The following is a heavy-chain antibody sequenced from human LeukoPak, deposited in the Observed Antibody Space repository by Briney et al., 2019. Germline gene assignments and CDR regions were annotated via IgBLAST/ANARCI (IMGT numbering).Heavy chain of an antibody. D-gene: IGHD4-23*01. CDR1: GYSFNNYW. Sequence: GESLKISCKGSGYSFNNYWIGWVRQMPGKGLEWVAIIYPGDSDTRYSPSFQGQVTISTDKSISTAYLQWNSLKASDTAMYYCARLATVVTEFQHWGQGTLVTVSS. CDR3: ARLATVVTEFQH. J-gene: IGHJ1*01. CDR2: IYPGDSDT. V-gene: IGHV5-51*01.